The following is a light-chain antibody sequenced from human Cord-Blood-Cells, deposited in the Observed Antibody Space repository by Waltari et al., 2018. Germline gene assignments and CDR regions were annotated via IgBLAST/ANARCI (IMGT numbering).Light chain of an antibody. CDR3: CSYAGSSTSWV. J-gene: IGLJ3*02. CDR2: EGS. Sequence: QSALPQPASVSGSPGQSITISCTGTSSDVGRYNLVSWYQQHPGKAPKLMIYEGSKRPSGVPNRFSGSKSGNTASLTSSGLQAEDEADYYCCSYAGSSTSWVFGGGTKLTVL. CDR1: SSDVGRYNL. V-gene: IGLV2-23*01.